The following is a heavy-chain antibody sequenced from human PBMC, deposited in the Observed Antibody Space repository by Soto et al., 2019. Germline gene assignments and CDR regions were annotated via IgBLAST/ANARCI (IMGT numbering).Heavy chain of an antibody. V-gene: IGHV4-59*01. D-gene: IGHD2-15*01. CDR1: GGSISSYY. Sequence: SETLSLTCTVSGGSISSYYWSWIRQPPGKGLEWIGYIYYSGSTNYNPSLKSRVTISVDTSKNQFSLKLSSVTAADTAVYYCARGYCSGGSCYLNWFDPWGQGTLVTVSS. CDR2: IYYSGST. J-gene: IGHJ5*02. CDR3: ARGYCSGGSCYLNWFDP.